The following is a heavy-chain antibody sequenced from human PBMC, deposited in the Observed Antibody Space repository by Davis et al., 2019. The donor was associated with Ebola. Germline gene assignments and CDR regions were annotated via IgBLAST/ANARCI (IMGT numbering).Heavy chain of an antibody. D-gene: IGHD6-19*01. J-gene: IGHJ4*02. CDR2: ISPDGSNR. V-gene: IGHV3-30*19. CDR1: GFTFSSYG. Sequence: GGSLRLSCAASGFTFSSYGMHWVRQAPGKGLQWVALISPDGSNRWYADSVRGRLTTSRDNSKNTLYLQVNSLRTDDTAVYYCARDGTGWYPGDYWGQGTLVTVSS. CDR3: ARDGTGWYPGDY.